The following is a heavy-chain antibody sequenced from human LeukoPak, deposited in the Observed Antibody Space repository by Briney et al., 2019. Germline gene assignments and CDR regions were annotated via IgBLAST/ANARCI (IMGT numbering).Heavy chain of an antibody. Sequence: GGSLRLSCAASGFTFSSYAMHWVRQAPGKGLEWVAVISYDGSNKYYADSVRGRFIISRDNSKNTVYLQMNSLRVEDTGVYYCTSKIYNQPNYWGQGTPVTVSS. V-gene: IGHV3-30*14. CDR3: TSKIYNQPNY. CDR2: ISYDGSNK. J-gene: IGHJ1*01. D-gene: IGHD1-14*01. CDR1: GFTFSSYA.